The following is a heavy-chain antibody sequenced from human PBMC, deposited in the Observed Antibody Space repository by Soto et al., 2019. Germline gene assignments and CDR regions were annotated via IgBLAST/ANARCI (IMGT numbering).Heavy chain of an antibody. Sequence: QVQLVQSGAEVKMPGASVKVSCKASGYTFTDYGINWVRQATGQWLEWMGWMNPKSGDTVYAQKFQGRVSMTGATSISKAYIKMNSLKSEHTAVYYCASGAYRVVGGTVSGGQGTLVTVSS. J-gene: IGHJ4*02. D-gene: IGHD1-26*01. CDR2: MNPKSGDT. CDR3: ASGAYRVVGGTVS. V-gene: IGHV1-8*01. CDR1: GYTFTDYG.